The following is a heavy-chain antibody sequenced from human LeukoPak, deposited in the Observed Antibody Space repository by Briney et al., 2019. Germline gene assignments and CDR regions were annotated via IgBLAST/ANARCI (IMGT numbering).Heavy chain of an antibody. Sequence: ASVKVSCKASGYAFTSYGISWVRQAPGQGLEWMGWISAYNGNTNYAQKLQGRVTMTTDTSTSTAYMELRSLRSDDTAVYYCARSDYDILTGYFDYWGQGTLVTVSP. CDR2: ISAYNGNT. V-gene: IGHV1-18*04. J-gene: IGHJ4*02. CDR3: ARSDYDILTGYFDY. CDR1: GYAFTSYG. D-gene: IGHD3-9*01.